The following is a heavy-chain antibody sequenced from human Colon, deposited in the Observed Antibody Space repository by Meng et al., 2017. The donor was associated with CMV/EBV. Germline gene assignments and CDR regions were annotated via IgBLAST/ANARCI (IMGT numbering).Heavy chain of an antibody. CDR2: ISSDGSDI. D-gene: IGHD1-26*01. V-gene: IGHV3-74*03. CDR3: ARDQMSGSEYEQKY. Sequence: SGFTVSNYWMHWVRQSPGKGLVWVSRISSDGSDIKYADAVKGRFTISRDIAKNTLYLQMNSLSVEDTAVYYCARDQMSGSEYEQKYWGQGTLVTVSS. J-gene: IGHJ4*02. CDR1: GFTVSNYW.